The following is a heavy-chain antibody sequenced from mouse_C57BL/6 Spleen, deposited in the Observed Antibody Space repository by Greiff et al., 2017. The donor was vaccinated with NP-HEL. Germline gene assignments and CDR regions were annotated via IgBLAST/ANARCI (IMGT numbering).Heavy chain of an antibody. CDR3: ANGGLDY. CDR2: ISPANGNT. CDR1: GFTINNTY. Sequence: VQLKQSVAEFVRPGASVKFSCTASGFTINNTYMHWVKQRPEQGLEWIGRISPANGNTKYAPTFQGKVTITADTSSNTAYLQLSSLTSEDTAIYYCANGGLDYWGQGTTLTVSS. D-gene: IGHD1-1*02. V-gene: IGHV14-3*01. J-gene: IGHJ2*01.